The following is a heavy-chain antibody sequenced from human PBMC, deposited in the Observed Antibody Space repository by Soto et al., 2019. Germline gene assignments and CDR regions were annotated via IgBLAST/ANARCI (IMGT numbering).Heavy chain of an antibody. D-gene: IGHD6-6*01. V-gene: IGHV4-59*01. CDR3: SREVVASRRGEVYY. J-gene: IGHJ4*02. CDR2: IFYNGPT. Sequence: WTWIRQPPGKGLEWIGCIFYNGPTYYNPSLRSRLSISLHKSTNQFSLTLTSVTAADTAFYYCSREVVASRRGEVYYWGRGTLVTVS.